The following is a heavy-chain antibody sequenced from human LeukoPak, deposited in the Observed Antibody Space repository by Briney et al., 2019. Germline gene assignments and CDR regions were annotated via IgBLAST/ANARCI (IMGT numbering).Heavy chain of an antibody. D-gene: IGHD3-3*01. CDR3: ARAGSIMSGVVIDAFDI. J-gene: IGHJ3*02. CDR1: GFTFSSYA. CDR2: ISGSGGST. V-gene: IGHV3-23*01. Sequence: PGGSLRLSCAASGFTFSSYAMSWVRQAPGKGLEWVSAISGSGGSTYYADSVKGRFTISRDNAKNTVFLLMNRLRIEDTAVYYCARAGSIMSGVVIDAFDIWGLGTMVTVSS.